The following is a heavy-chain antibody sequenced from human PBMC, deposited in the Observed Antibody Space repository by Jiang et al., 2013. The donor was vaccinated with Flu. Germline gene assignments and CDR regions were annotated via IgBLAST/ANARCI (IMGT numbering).Heavy chain of an antibody. CDR1: SSSSYY. Sequence: SSSSYYWGWIRQPPGKGLEWIGSIYYSGSTYHNPSLKSRVTISVDTSKNQFSLKLSSVTAADTAVYYYAITMVRGAPSNYYYYGMDVWGQGTTVTVSS. J-gene: IGHJ6*02. CDR3: AITMVRGAPSNYYYYGMDV. D-gene: IGHD3-10*01. CDR2: IYYSGST. V-gene: IGHV4-39*01.